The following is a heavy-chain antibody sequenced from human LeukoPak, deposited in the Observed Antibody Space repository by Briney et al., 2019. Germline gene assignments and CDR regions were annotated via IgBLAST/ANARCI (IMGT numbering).Heavy chain of an antibody. CDR3: AKDNQRGGFQH. CDR2: ISGDGATT. Sequence: PGGSLRLPCAASGFSFDDNAMYWVRQAPGKGLEWVSLISGDGATTYYADSVKGRFNISRDNSESSLYLQMNSLRIEDSALYYCAKDNQRGGFQHWGQGTLVTVSS. D-gene: IGHD3-16*01. V-gene: IGHV3-43*02. CDR1: GFSFDDNA. J-gene: IGHJ1*01.